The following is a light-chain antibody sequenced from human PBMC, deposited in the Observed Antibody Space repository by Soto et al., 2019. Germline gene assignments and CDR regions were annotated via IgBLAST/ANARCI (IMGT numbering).Light chain of an antibody. Sequence: DIQMTQSPSSLSASVGDRVTLTCRASQDISQYLAWYQQRPGKVPKLLIYYASTLQSGVPSRFSGSGSGTEFTLTISSLQPEDVATYYCLKYTNDAPGTFGQGTKVDIK. CDR1: QDISQY. V-gene: IGKV1-27*01. J-gene: IGKJ1*01. CDR2: YAS. CDR3: LKYTNDAPGT.